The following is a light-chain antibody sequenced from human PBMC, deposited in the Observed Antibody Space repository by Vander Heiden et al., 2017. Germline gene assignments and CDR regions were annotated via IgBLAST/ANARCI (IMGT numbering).Light chain of an antibody. J-gene: IGLJ3*02. CDR3: RSYPSSNTRV. CDR2: DVG. V-gene: IGLV2-14*01. Sequence: QPALTQPASVSGSPGLSITISCTGTSSDVGGYNYVSWYQQHPGKATKFLIFDVGNRPAGVSNRFSGSKSGNTPSLTISGLQAEDEADYYCRSYPSSNTRVFGGGTKRTVL. CDR1: SSDVGGYNY.